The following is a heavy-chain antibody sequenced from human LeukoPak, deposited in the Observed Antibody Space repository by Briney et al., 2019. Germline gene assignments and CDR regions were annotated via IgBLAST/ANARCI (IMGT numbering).Heavy chain of an antibody. V-gene: IGHV3-23*01. CDR3: ARGNLYDSQVFDS. CDR2: ISGSGGTT. J-gene: IGHJ4*02. CDR1: GFTFSNYV. Sequence: GGSLRLSCAASGFTFSNYVMNWVRQAPGKGLEWVSTISGSGGTTYYADSVKGRFTISRDESKNTLYLQMNSLRSEDTALYYCARGNLYDSQVFDSWGQGTPVTVSS. D-gene: IGHD3-9*01.